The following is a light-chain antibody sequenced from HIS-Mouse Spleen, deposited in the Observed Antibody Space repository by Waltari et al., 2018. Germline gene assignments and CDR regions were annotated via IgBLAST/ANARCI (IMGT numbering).Light chain of an antibody. CDR3: AAWDDSLSGPV. CDR1: SPTLGSTY. Sequence: QSVLTQPPSASGTPGQRVTISCSGSSPTLGSTYVYWYQQPTGTAPKLLSYRNNQRPSGVPDRFSGSKSGTSASLAISGLRSEDEADYYCAAWDDSLSGPVFGGGTKLTVL. V-gene: IGLV1-47*01. CDR2: RNN. J-gene: IGLJ3*02.